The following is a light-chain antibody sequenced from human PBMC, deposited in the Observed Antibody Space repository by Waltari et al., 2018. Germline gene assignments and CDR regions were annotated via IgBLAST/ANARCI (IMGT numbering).Light chain of an antibody. Sequence: ETVMTQSPATLSVSPGERATLSCRASQSVSSNLAWYQQKPGQAPRLLIYGASTRATGIPDRFSGSGSGTDFTLTISRLEPEDFAVYYCQHYGSSSYTFGQGTKLEI. CDR2: GAS. CDR3: QHYGSSSYT. J-gene: IGKJ2*01. CDR1: QSVSSN. V-gene: IGKV3-20*01.